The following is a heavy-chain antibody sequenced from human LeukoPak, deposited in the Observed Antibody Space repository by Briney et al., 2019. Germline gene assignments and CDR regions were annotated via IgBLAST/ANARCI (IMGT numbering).Heavy chain of an antibody. Sequence: ASVKVSCKVSGYTLTELSMHWVPQAPGKGPQWTARFDPEDGETTHAQTFQGPVTLTEDTSTDTAYMELSSLRSEDTAVYYCATDDLTIFGVVLFFWGQGTLVTVSS. J-gene: IGHJ4*02. CDR2: FDPEDGET. CDR1: GYTLTELS. CDR3: ATDDLTIFGVVLFF. V-gene: IGHV1-24*01. D-gene: IGHD3-3*01.